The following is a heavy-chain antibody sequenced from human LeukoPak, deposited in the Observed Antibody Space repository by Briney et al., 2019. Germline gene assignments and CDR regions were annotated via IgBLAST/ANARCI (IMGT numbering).Heavy chain of an antibody. CDR3: ARESGDIAAPFDY. CDR1: GGTFSSYA. D-gene: IGHD6-6*01. J-gene: IGHJ4*02. Sequence: GASVKVSCKASGGTFSSYAISWVRQAPGQGLEWMGGIIPIFGTANYAQKFQGRVTITTDESTSTAYMELSSLRSEDTAVYYCARESGDIAAPFDYWGQGTLVTVSS. V-gene: IGHV1-69*05. CDR2: IIPIFGTA.